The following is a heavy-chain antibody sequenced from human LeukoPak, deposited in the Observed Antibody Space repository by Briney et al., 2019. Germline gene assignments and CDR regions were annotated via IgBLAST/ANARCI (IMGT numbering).Heavy chain of an antibody. CDR3: AKDLMATIKNFDY. D-gene: IGHD5-24*01. CDR1: GFTFSSYA. V-gene: IGHV3-30*04. CDR2: ISYDGSNK. Sequence: GGSLRLSCAASGFTFSSYAMHWVRQAPGKGLEWVAVISYDGSNKYYADSAKGRFTISRDNSKNTLYLQMNSLRAEDTAVYYCAKDLMATIKNFDYWGQGTLVTVSS. J-gene: IGHJ4*02.